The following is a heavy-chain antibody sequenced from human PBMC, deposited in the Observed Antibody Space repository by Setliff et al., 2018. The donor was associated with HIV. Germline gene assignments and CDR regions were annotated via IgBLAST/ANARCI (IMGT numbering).Heavy chain of an antibody. Sequence: SETLSLTCKVSGAPISSYYWNWIRQPPGKGLEWIGYIYNSGYTNYKPSLKSRVTISLDTSKNQFSLNLRSVTAADTAVYYCARGGSSWFGWFDPWGQGTLVTVSS. CDR1: GAPISSYY. D-gene: IGHD6-13*01. J-gene: IGHJ5*02. CDR2: IYNSGYT. CDR3: ARGGSSWFGWFDP. V-gene: IGHV4-59*01.